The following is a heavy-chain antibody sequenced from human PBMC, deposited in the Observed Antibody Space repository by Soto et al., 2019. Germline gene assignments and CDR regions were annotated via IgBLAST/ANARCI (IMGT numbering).Heavy chain of an antibody. D-gene: IGHD2-2*01. CDR1: GGTFSSYA. Sequence: QVQLVQSGAEVQKPGSSVKVSCKASGGTFSSYAISWVRQAPGQGLEWMGGIIPISDTTNYAQKFQGRVTITADESTSTAYMELSSLRSEDMAVYYCARSQGSSTSLEIYYYYYYGMDVWGQGTTVTVSS. V-gene: IGHV1-69*01. CDR2: IIPISDTT. J-gene: IGHJ6*02. CDR3: ARSQGSSTSLEIYYYYYYGMDV.